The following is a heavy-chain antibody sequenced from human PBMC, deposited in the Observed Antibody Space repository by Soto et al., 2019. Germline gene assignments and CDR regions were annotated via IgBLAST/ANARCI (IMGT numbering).Heavy chain of an antibody. CDR3: ARGSKEGYYYDSSGYYGNAFDI. Sequence: SETLSLTCAVSGGSISSGGYSWSWIRQPPGKGLEWIGYIYHSGSTYYNPSLKSRVTISVDRSKNQFSLKLSSVTAADTAVYYCARGSKEGYYYDSSGYYGNAFDIWGQGTMVTVSS. V-gene: IGHV4-30-2*01. J-gene: IGHJ3*02. CDR1: GGSISSGGYS. D-gene: IGHD3-22*01. CDR2: IYHSGST.